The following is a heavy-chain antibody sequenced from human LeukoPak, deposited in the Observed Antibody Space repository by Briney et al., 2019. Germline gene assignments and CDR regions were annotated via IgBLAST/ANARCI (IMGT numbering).Heavy chain of an antibody. V-gene: IGHV1-2*06. D-gene: IGHD3-22*01. CDR3: ARGGITAIVVVTTGTFDI. CDR2: INPNSGGT. J-gene: IGHJ3*02. Sequence: ASVKVSCKASGYTFTGYHIHWVRQAPGQGLEWMGRINPNSGGTNYAQNFQDRVTMTRDTSISTAYMELSRLRSDDTAVYYCARGGITAIVVVTTGTFDIWGQGTVVTVSS. CDR1: GYTFTGYH.